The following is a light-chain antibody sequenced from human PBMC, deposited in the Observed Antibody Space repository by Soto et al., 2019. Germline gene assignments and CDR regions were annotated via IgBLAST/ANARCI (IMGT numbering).Light chain of an antibody. Sequence: IQMTQSASSQSASVRDRVTISGQANDDIAKSLNWYRQMPGKAPKLLIYDASKLETGVPSRFIGSGSGTHFTFTISSLQTEDFATYYCQQYDDPSITFCQGTRLEIK. CDR1: DDIAKS. CDR2: DAS. J-gene: IGKJ5*01. CDR3: QQYDDPSIT. V-gene: IGKV1-33*01.